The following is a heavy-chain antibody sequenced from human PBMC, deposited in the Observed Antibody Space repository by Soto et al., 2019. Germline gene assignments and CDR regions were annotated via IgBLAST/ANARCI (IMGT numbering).Heavy chain of an antibody. CDR2: IYYSGST. CDR1: GGSISSYY. CDR3: ARGWGLVFDY. D-gene: IGHD2-21*02. J-gene: IGHJ4*02. V-gene: IGHV4-59*01. Sequence: LTCTVSGGSISSYYWSWIRQPPGKGLEWIGYIYYSGSTNYNPSLKSRVTISVDTSKNQFSLKLSSVTAADTAVYYCARGWGLVFDYWGQGTLVTVSS.